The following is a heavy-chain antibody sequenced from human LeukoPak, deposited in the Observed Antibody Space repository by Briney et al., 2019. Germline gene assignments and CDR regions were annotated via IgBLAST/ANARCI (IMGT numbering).Heavy chain of an antibody. CDR1: GYTFTSYY. CDR2: INPSGGST. D-gene: IGHD3-10*01. Sequence: ASVKVSCKASGYTFTSYYMHWVRQAPGQGLEGMGIINPSGGSTSYAQKFQGRVTMTRDTSTSTVYMELSSLRSEDTAVYYWARDPITMVRGVIKASWLDYWGQGTLVTVSS. J-gene: IGHJ4*02. CDR3: ARDPITMVRGVIKASWLDY. V-gene: IGHV1-46*01.